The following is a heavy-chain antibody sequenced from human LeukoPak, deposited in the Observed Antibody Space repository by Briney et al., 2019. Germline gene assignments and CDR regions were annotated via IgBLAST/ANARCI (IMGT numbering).Heavy chain of an antibody. Sequence: GGSLRLSCEASGFTFSNYWMHWLRQAPGKGLVWVSRINTDGSSTSYADSVKGRFTISRDNAKNTLYLQMNSLRAEDTAVYYCASSTTKFDYWGQGTLVTVSS. CDR2: INTDGSST. V-gene: IGHV3-74*01. J-gene: IGHJ4*02. D-gene: IGHD1-26*01. CDR1: GFTFSNYW. CDR3: ASSTTKFDY.